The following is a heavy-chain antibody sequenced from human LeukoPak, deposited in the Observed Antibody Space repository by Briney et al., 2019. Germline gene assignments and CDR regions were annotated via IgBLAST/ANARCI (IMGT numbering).Heavy chain of an antibody. D-gene: IGHD4-11*01. CDR2: ISYDGSNK. J-gene: IGHJ4*02. V-gene: IGHV3-30*04. CDR3: ARDPSKDYFDY. Sequence: GGSLRLSCAASGFTFSSYAMHWVRQAPGKGLEWVAVISYDGSNKYYADSVKGRFTISRDNSKNTLYLQMNSLRAEDTAVYYCARDPSKDYFDYWGQGTMVTVSS. CDR1: GFTFSSYA.